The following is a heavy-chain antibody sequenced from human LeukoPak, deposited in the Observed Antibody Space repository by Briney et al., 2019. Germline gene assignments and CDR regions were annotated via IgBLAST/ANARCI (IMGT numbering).Heavy chain of an antibody. J-gene: IGHJ3*02. D-gene: IGHD2-2*01. V-gene: IGHV3-74*01. CDR3: ATGPYAAFEM. CDR2: VKGDGIST. Sequence: PGGSLRLSCAASGFTFTKFWMDWVRQAPGRGLVWVLRVKGDGISTLYADSVKGRFTISRDNAKNTLYLQMNSLRADDTALYYCATGPYAAFEMWGQGTMVTVSS. CDR1: GFTFTKFW.